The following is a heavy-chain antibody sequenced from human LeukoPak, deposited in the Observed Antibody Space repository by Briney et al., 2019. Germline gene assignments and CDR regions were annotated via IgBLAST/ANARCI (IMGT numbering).Heavy chain of an antibody. CDR1: GFPISSDSY. D-gene: IGHD2-2*01. CDR2: IYYSGAT. CDR3: AKFGSTSGRRFDP. Sequence: SETLSLTCAVSGFPISSDSYWGWIRQPPGKGLEWIGTIYYSGATYYSPSLKSRVTISLDTSKNHFSLRLTSVTAADTAVYYCAKFGSTSGRRFDPWGQGTLVTVSS. V-gene: IGHV4-38-2*01. J-gene: IGHJ5*02.